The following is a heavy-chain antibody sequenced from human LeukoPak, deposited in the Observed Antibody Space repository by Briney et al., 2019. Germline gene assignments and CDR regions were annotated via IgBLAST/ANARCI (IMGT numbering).Heavy chain of an antibody. CDR1: GYSFTSYW. V-gene: IGHV5-51*01. D-gene: IGHD2-2*01. CDR2: IYPGDSDT. J-gene: IGHJ4*02. Sequence: GESLKISCKGSGYSFTSYWIGWVRQMPGKGLEWMGIIYPGDSDTRYSPSFQGQVTISGDKSISTVYLQWSSLKASDTAMYYCARVGLYCSSTSCYSFDYWGQGTLVTVSS. CDR3: ARVGLYCSSTSCYSFDY.